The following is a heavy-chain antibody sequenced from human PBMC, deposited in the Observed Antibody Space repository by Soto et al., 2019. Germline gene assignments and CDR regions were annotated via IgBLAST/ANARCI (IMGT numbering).Heavy chain of an antibody. CDR1: GFTFSNAW. Sequence: PGGSVRLSCAASGFTFSNAWMNWVRQAPGKGLEWVGRIKSKTDGGTTDYAAPVKGRFTISRDDSKNTLYLQMNSLKTEDTAVYYCTTDGPGAHYYDSSGYYSYPYWGQGTLVTVS. V-gene: IGHV3-15*07. D-gene: IGHD3-22*01. J-gene: IGHJ4*02. CDR2: IKSKTDGGTT. CDR3: TTDGPGAHYYDSSGYYSYPY.